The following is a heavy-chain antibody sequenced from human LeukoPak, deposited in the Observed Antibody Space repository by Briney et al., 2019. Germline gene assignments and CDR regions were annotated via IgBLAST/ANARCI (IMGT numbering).Heavy chain of an antibody. CDR1: GFTFDDYA. Sequence: GGSLRLSCAASGFTFDDYAMHWVRQAPGKGLEWVSGISWNSGSIGYADSVKGRFTISRDKSKNTLYLQMNSLRAEDTAVYYCAKSVPTRQPLPYYGMDVWGQGTTVTVSS. J-gene: IGHJ6*02. CDR3: AKSVPTRQPLPYYGMDV. V-gene: IGHV3-9*01. CDR2: ISWNSGSI. D-gene: IGHD6-13*01.